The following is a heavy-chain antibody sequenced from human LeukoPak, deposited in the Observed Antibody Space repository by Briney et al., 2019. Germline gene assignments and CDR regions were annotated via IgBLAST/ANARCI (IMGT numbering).Heavy chain of an antibody. CDR3: AAGHSMADPQTDY. CDR1: GFTFTSSA. V-gene: IGHV1-58*01. Sequence: ASVKVSCKASGFTFTSSAVQWVRQARGQRLEWIGWIVVGSGNTNYAQKFQERVTITRDMSTSTAYMELSSLRSEDTAVYYCAAGHSMADPQTDYWGQGTLVTVSS. D-gene: IGHD2-8*01. CDR2: IVVGSGNT. J-gene: IGHJ4*02.